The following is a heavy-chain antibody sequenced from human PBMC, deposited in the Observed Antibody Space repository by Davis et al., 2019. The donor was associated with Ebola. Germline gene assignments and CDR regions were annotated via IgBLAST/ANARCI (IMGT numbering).Heavy chain of an antibody. Sequence: AASVKVSCKASGYTFTSYGISWARQAPGQGLEWMGWISAYNGNTNYAQKLQGRVTMTTDTSTSTAYMELRSLRSDDTAVYYCARGLLRYFDWSPILYGMDVWGKGTTVTVSS. CDR2: ISAYNGNT. D-gene: IGHD3-9*01. V-gene: IGHV1-18*01. CDR3: ARGLLRYFDWSPILYGMDV. CDR1: GYTFTSYG. J-gene: IGHJ6*04.